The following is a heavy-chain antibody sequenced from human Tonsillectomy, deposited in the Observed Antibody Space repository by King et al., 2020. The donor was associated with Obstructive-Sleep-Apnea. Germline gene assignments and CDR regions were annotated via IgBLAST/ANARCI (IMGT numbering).Heavy chain of an antibody. D-gene: IGHD3-16*01. CDR1: GFTFDDYA. V-gene: IGHV3-9*01. CDR3: AKDIAYGGGGGGMDV. J-gene: IGHJ6*02. Sequence: QLVQSGGGLVQPGRSLRLSCAASGFTFDDYAMHWVRQAPGKGLEWGSGISCNSGSIGYADSVKGRFTISRDNAKNSLYLQMNSLRAEDTALYYCAKDIAYGGGGGGMDVWGQGTTVTVSS. CDR2: ISCNSGSI.